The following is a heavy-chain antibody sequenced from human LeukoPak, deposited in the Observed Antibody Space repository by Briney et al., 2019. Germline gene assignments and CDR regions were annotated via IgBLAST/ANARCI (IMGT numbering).Heavy chain of an antibody. V-gene: IGHV1-46*01. CDR2: INPSGGST. CDR1: GGTFSSYA. J-gene: IGHJ4*02. CDR3: ARDLDTFDY. D-gene: IGHD1-1*01. Sequence: ASVKVSCKASGGTFSSYAISWVRQAPGQGLEWMGIINPSGGSTSYAQKFQGRVTITRDTSTSTVYMELSSLRSEDTAVYYCARDLDTFDYWGQGTLVTVSS.